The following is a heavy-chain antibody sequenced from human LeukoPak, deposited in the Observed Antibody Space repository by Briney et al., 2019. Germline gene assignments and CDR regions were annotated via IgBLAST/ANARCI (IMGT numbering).Heavy chain of an antibody. J-gene: IGHJ4*02. D-gene: IGHD2-15*01. Sequence: GGSLRLACAASGFTFSSFGMCWVRQAPGRGLEWVALILYDEKYYADSVKGRFTISRDNSKNTLYLQMDNLRAEDTAVYYCARYCSGGCYSGVDYWGQGTLVTVPS. V-gene: IGHV3-33*05. CDR3: ARYCSGGCYSGVDY. CDR1: GFTFSSFG. CDR2: ILYDEK.